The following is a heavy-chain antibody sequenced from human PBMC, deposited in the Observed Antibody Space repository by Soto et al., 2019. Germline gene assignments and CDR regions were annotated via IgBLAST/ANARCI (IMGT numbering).Heavy chain of an antibody. J-gene: IGHJ5*02. D-gene: IGHD3-9*01. CDR2: IIPIFGTA. Sequence: SVKVSCKASGGTFSSYAISWVRQAPGQGLEWMGGIIPIFGTANYAQKFQGRVTITADKSTSTAYMELSSLRSEDTAVYYCARDLGDILSGYYEGYVGWFDPWGQGTLVTVS. V-gene: IGHV1-69*06. CDR1: GGTFSSYA. CDR3: ARDLGDILSGYYEGYVGWFDP.